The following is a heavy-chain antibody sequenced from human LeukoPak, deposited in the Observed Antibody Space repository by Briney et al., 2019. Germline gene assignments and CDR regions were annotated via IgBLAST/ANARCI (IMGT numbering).Heavy chain of an antibody. Sequence: SETLSLTCTVSGGSISSYYWNWIRQPPGKGLEWIGYIHYSGSTNYNPSLKSRVTMSVDTSRNQFSLKLSSVTAADTAVYYCAKGLTGDYYWGQGTLVTVSS. CDR1: GGSISSYY. CDR3: AKGLTGDYY. V-gene: IGHV4-59*01. CDR2: IHYSGST. J-gene: IGHJ4*02. D-gene: IGHD7-27*01.